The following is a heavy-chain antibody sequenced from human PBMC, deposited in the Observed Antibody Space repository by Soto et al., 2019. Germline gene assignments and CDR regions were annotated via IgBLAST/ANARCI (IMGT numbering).Heavy chain of an antibody. CDR2: IGTAGDT. CDR1: GFTFSSYD. CDR3: ARGKQTHRDSIAVAGDFDY. D-gene: IGHD6-19*01. V-gene: IGHV3-13*01. Sequence: GGSLRLSCAASGFTFSSYDMHWVHQATGKGLEWVSAIGTAGDTYYPGSVKGRFTISRENAKNSLYLQMNSLRAGDTAVYYCARGKQTHRDSIAVAGDFDYWGQGTLVTVSS. J-gene: IGHJ4*02.